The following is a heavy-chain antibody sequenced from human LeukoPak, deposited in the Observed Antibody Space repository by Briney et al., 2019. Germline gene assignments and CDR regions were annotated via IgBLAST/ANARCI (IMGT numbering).Heavy chain of an antibody. Sequence: GGSLRLSCAASGFTFSSYAMNWVRQAPGKGLEWVSTISDSGGSTYYADSVKGRFTISRDNSKNALYLQVNSLRAEDTAVYYCAKDLIPSVVWGQGTLVTVSS. D-gene: IGHD5/OR15-5a*01. CDR3: AKDLIPSVV. J-gene: IGHJ4*02. CDR1: GFTFSSYA. CDR2: ISDSGGST. V-gene: IGHV3-23*01.